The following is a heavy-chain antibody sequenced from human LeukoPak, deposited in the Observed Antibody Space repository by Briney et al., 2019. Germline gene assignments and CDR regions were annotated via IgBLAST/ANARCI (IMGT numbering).Heavy chain of an antibody. D-gene: IGHD1-1*01. CDR2: ISLDGNHE. J-gene: IGHJ4*01. V-gene: IGHV3-30-3*01. CDR3: ARDLSGHWTYDY. CDR1: GFTFRNYY. Sequence: PGRSLRLSCAASGFTFRNYYMHWVGQAPGKGLEWVAVISLDGNHEYYADSVKGRFSLSRDNSMNTLYLQLNSLRTEDTATYYCARDLSGHWTYDYWGQGTLVTVSS.